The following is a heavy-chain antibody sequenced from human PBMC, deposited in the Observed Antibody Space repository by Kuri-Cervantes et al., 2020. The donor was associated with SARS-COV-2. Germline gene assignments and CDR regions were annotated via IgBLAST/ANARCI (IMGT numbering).Heavy chain of an antibody. CDR1: GFTFSSYA. Sequence: GGSLRLSCAASGFTFSSYAMSWVRQAPGKGLEWVSAISGSGGSTYYADSVKVRFTISRDNSKNTLYLQMNSLRAEDTAIYYCAKDRNGVLDFDYWGQGTLVTVSS. V-gene: IGHV3-23*01. J-gene: IGHJ4*02. D-gene: IGHD3-10*01. CDR3: AKDRNGVLDFDY. CDR2: ISGSGGST.